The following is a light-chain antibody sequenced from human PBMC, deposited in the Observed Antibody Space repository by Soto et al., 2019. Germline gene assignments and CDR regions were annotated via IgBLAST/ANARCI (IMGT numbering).Light chain of an antibody. CDR1: QSVSSN. Sequence: EMVMTQSPATLSVSTGERATLSCRASQSVSSNLAWYQQKPVQAPSRLIYDTSTRATGVPPRFSGSGSGTEFTLTITGLQSEDSAIYYCHQYHGWPWTFGQGTKVDIK. J-gene: IGKJ1*01. V-gene: IGKV3-15*01. CDR2: DTS. CDR3: HQYHGWPWT.